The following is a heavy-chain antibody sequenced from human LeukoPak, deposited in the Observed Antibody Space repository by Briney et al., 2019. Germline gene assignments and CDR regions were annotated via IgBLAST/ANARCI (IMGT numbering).Heavy chain of an antibody. D-gene: IGHD6-13*01. CDR1: GFSFSDA. V-gene: IGHV3-23*01. CDR3: AKSSSSWTPYCGMDV. CDR2: ISGSGGST. J-gene: IGHJ6*02. Sequence: GGSLRLSCAASGFSFSDAWMSWVRQAPGRGLEWVSGISGSGGSTYYADSVKGRFTISRDNSKNTLHLQMNSLRAEDTAVYYCAKSSSSWTPYCGMDVWGQGTTVTVSS.